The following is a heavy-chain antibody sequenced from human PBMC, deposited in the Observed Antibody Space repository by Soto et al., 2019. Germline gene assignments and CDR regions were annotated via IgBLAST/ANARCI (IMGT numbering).Heavy chain of an antibody. CDR2: ISAYNGNT. J-gene: IGHJ6*02. CDR3: ARDRGYCSSTSCYAAVYYYYGMDV. V-gene: IGHV1-18*01. CDR1: GYTFTSYG. Sequence: ASVMVSCKASGYTFTSYGISRVRQAPGQRLERMGRISAYNGNTNYAQKLQGRVTMTTDTSTSTAYMELRSLRSDDTAVYYCARDRGYCSSTSCYAAVYYYYGMDVWGQGTTVTVSS. D-gene: IGHD2-2*01.